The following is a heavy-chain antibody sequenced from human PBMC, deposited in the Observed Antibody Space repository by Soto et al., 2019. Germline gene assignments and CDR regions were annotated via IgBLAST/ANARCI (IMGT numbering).Heavy chain of an antibody. CDR2: IIPIFGTA. Sequence: QVQLVQSGAEVKKPGSSVKVSCKASGGTFSSYAISWVRQAPGQGLEWMGGIIPIFGTANYAQTFQGRVTITADESTSTAYMELSSLRSEDTAVYYCARQHAYCGGDCYSFDLWGRGTLVTVSS. CDR1: GGTFSSYA. V-gene: IGHV1-69*12. D-gene: IGHD2-21*02. CDR3: ARQHAYCGGDCYSFDL. J-gene: IGHJ2*01.